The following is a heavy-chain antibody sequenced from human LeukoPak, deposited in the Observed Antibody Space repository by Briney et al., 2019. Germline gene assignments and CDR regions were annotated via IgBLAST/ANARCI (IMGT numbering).Heavy chain of an antibody. D-gene: IGHD1-26*01. Sequence: PSETLSLTCAVCGRSFSGYYWSWMRQPPGKGLEWIGERNHSGSTNYNPSLKSRVTISVHTSKIELSLKMSHVSAADTAVYYCARVSGSYKPIDYGGQGTLVTVSS. CDR3: ARVSGSYKPIDY. CDR1: GRSFSGYY. J-gene: IGHJ4*02. CDR2: RNHSGST. V-gene: IGHV4-34*01.